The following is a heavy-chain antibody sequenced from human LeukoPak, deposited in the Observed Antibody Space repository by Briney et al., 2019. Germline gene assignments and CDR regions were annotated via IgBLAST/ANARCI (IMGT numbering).Heavy chain of an antibody. Sequence: ASVKLSCKASGYTFTSHALHWVRQAPGEGLEWMAWINGATGNTEYSQKFQARVTITRDTSASTAYMELSSLRSEDTAVYYCARSNIIVPNTSYYYYYMDVWGQGTTVTVSS. CDR3: ARSNIIVPNTSYYYYYMDV. CDR1: GYTFTSHA. CDR2: INGATGNT. D-gene: IGHD2/OR15-2a*01. V-gene: IGHV1-3*01. J-gene: IGHJ6*02.